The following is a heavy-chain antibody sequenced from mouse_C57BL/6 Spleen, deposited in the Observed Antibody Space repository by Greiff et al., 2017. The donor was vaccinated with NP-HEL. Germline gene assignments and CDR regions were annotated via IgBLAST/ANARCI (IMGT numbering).Heavy chain of an antibody. D-gene: IGHD1-1*01. V-gene: IGHV1-69*01. Sequence: QVQLQQPGAELVMPGASVKLSCKASGYTFTSYWMHWVKQRPGQGLEWIGEIDPSDSYTNYNQKFKGKSTLTVDKSSSTAYMQLSSLTSEDSAVYYCARYYGSTPFAYWGQGTLVTVSA. CDR1: GYTFTSYW. J-gene: IGHJ3*01. CDR3: ARYYGSTPFAY. CDR2: IDPSDSYT.